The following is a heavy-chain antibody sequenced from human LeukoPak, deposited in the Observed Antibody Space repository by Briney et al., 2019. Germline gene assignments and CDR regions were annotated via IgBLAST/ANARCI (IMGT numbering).Heavy chain of an antibody. V-gene: IGHV3-30*18. CDR1: GSTFSSYG. CDR3: AKQMATFSSLDY. D-gene: IGHD5-24*01. J-gene: IGHJ4*02. Sequence: PGGSLRLSCAASGSTFSSYGMHWVRQAPGKGLEWVAVISYDGSNKYYADSVTGRFTISRDNSKNTLYLQMNSLRAEDTAVYYCAKQMATFSSLDYWGQGTLVTVSS. CDR2: ISYDGSNK.